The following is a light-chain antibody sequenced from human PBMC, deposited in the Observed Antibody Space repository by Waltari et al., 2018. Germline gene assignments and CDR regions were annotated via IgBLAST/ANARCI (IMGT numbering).Light chain of an antibody. CDR2: DVS. Sequence: DIQLTQSPASLSASVGDRGTITCRASPGIRTYLAWFQQKPGKAPKSLIYDVSSLLNGVATKFSGSGSGTDFTLTISNLQPEDCATYYCQQYHSYPLTFGGGTKVEIK. J-gene: IGKJ4*01. V-gene: IGKV1-16*02. CDR3: QQYHSYPLT. CDR1: PGIRTY.